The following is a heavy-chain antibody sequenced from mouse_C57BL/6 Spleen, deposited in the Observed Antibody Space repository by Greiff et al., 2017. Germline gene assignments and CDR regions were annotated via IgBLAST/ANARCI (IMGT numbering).Heavy chain of an antibody. J-gene: IGHJ2*01. CDR2: IHPNSGST. V-gene: IGHV1-64*01. Sequence: QVQLKEPGAELVKPGASVKLSCKASGYTFTSYWMHWVKQRPGQGLEWIGMIHPNSGSTNYNEKFKSKATLTVDKSSSTAYMQLSSLTSEDSAVYYCARWELGTFDYWGQGTTLTVSS. D-gene: IGHD4-1*01. CDR1: GYTFTSYW. CDR3: ARWELGTFDY.